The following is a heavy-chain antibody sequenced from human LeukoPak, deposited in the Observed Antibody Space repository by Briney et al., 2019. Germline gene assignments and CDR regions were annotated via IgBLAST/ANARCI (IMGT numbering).Heavy chain of an antibody. CDR1: GGSISSYY. V-gene: IGHV4-59*12. CDR2: IYYDGST. D-gene: IGHD5-18*01. CDR3: AREGRYRYGYNEYHLYMDI. Sequence: SETLSLTCTVSGGSISSYYWSWIRQSPGKGLEWIGYIYYDGSTNYNPSLRGRVTISVDTPKNQFSLKLSSVTAAETAVYYCAREGRYRYGYNEYHLYMDIWGKGTTVTVSS. J-gene: IGHJ6*03.